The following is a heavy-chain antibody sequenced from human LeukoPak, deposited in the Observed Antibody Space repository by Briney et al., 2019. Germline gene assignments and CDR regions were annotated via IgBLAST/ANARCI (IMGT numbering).Heavy chain of an antibody. D-gene: IGHD6-19*01. J-gene: IGHJ6*02. Sequence: ASVKVSCKASGYTFTGYYMHWVRQAPGQGLEWMGWINPNSGGTNYAQKFQGRVTMTRDTSISTAYMELSRLRSDDTAVYYCARDDILLWLVPGYYYYHGMDVWGQGTTVTVSS. CDR1: GYTFTGYY. CDR3: ARDDILLWLVPGYYYYHGMDV. CDR2: INPNSGGT. V-gene: IGHV1-2*02.